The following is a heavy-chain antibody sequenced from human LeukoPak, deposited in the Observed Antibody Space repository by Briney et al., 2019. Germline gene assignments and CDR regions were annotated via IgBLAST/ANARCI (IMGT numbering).Heavy chain of an antibody. CDR3: ARSARTTKNWFDP. D-gene: IGHD1-1*01. Sequence: ASVKVSCKASGYTFTGYYMHWVRQAPGQGLEWIGWINPNSGGTNYAQKFQGRVTMTRDTSISTAYMELSRLRSDDTAVYYCARSARTTKNWFDPWGQGTLVTVSS. J-gene: IGHJ5*02. CDR1: GYTFTGYY. CDR2: INPNSGGT. V-gene: IGHV1-2*02.